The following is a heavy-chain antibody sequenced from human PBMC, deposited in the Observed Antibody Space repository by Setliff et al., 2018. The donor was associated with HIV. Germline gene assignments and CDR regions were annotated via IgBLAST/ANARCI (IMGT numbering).Heavy chain of an antibody. CDR3: ARLIHTGLLYFDH. CDR2: IYGGGST. J-gene: IGHJ4*02. V-gene: IGHV4-4*09. Sequence: SETLSLTCAVSGDSIGTYSWHWIRQPPGKGLEWIGYIYGGGSTGYNPSLTSRVTMSADTPNNRFALKLSSVTAADTALYFCARLIHTGLLYFDHWGLGMLVTVSS. CDR1: GDSIGTYS. D-gene: IGHD2-8*02.